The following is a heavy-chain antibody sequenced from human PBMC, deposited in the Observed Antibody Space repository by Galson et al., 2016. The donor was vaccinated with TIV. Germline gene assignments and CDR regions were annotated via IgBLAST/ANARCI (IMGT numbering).Heavy chain of an antibody. CDR3: ARDKATGTAIDY. CDR1: GFPFSGYA. D-gene: IGHD6-13*01. J-gene: IGHJ4*02. Sequence: SLRLSCAGSGFPFSGYAIHWVRQAPGKGLEWLAVIPYDGSNKYYADSVKGRFTISRDNSKSTLYLQMNRLRTEDTAVYYCARDKATGTAIDYWGQGTLLIVSS. V-gene: IGHV3-30-3*01. CDR2: IPYDGSNK.